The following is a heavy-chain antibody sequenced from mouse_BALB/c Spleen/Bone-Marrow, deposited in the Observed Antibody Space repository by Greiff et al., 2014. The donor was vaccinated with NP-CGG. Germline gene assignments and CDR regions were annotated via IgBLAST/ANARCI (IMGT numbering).Heavy chain of an antibody. CDR3: ASYYRYDRRFAY. CDR1: GFNIKDTY. D-gene: IGHD2-14*01. CDR2: IDPANGNT. J-gene: IGHJ3*01. Sequence: VQLKQSGAELVKPGASVKLSCTASGFNIKDTYMHWVKQRPEQGLEWIGRIDPANGNTKYDPKFQGKATITADTSSNTVYLQLSSLTSEDTAVYCCASYYRYDRRFAYWGQGTLVTVSA. V-gene: IGHV14-3*02.